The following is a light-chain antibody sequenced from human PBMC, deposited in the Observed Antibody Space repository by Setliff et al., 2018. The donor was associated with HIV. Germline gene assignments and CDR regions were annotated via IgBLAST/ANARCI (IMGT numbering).Light chain of an antibody. Sequence: QSALTQPPSVSGAPGQRVTISCTGSSSNIGAGYDVHWYQQLPGTAPKPLIYVNTNRPSGVPDRFSGSKSGTSASLAITGLQAEDEADYYCQSYDSSLAIWVFGGGTKVTVL. CDR1: SSNIGAGYD. CDR2: VNT. J-gene: IGLJ3*02. CDR3: QSYDSSLAIWV. V-gene: IGLV1-40*01.